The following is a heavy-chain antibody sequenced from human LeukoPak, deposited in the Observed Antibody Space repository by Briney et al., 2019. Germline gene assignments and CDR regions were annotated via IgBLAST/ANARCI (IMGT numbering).Heavy chain of an antibody. CDR2: INPSGGST. Sequence: ASVKVSCKASGYTFTSYGISWVRQAPGQGLEWMGIINPSGGSTSYAQKFQGRVTMTRDTSTSTVYMELSSLRSEDAAVYYCAIASGGSYGMDVWGRGTTVTVSS. V-gene: IGHV1-46*01. D-gene: IGHD2-15*01. J-gene: IGHJ6*02. CDR1: GYTFTSYG. CDR3: AIASGGSYGMDV.